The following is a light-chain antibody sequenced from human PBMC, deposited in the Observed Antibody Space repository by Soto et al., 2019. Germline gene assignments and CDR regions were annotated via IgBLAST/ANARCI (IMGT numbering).Light chain of an antibody. Sequence: DLQMTQSPSSLSVSVGDRVAITCRASQSIGGFLNWYQQKLGKAPKLLIYAASSLQSGDPSRFSGSGSGTDFTLTISSLQPEDFATYYCQQSYSTPLTFGGGTKVEI. J-gene: IGKJ4*01. CDR1: QSIGGF. CDR3: QQSYSTPLT. V-gene: IGKV1-39*01. CDR2: AAS.